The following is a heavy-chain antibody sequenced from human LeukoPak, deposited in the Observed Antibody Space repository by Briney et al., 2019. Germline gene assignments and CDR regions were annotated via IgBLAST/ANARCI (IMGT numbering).Heavy chain of an antibody. CDR3: ARGVTMIVVVIDY. D-gene: IGHD3-22*01. Sequence: GGSLRLSCAASGFTFSSYSMNWVRQAPGKGLEWVSSISSSSSYIYYADSVKGRFTISRDNAKNSLCLQMNSLRAEDTAVYYCARGVTMIVVVIDYWGQGTLVTVSS. CDR2: ISSSSSYI. CDR1: GFTFSSYS. V-gene: IGHV3-21*01. J-gene: IGHJ4*02.